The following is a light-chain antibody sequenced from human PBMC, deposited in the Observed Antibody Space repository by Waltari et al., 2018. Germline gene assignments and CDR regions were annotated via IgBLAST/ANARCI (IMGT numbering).Light chain of an antibody. Sequence: EIVLTQSPGTLSLSPGERATLSCRASQSVSSSYLAWYQQKPGQALRLLIYGASSRATCIADRFSGSGSGTDFTLTVSRLEPEDFAVYYCQQYGSAPRTFGQGTKVEIK. V-gene: IGKV3-20*01. CDR2: GAS. J-gene: IGKJ1*01. CDR1: QSVSSSY. CDR3: QQYGSAPRT.